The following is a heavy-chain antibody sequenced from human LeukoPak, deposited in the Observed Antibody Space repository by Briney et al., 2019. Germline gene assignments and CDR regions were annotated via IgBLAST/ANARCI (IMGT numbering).Heavy chain of an antibody. CDR1: GYTFTGYY. J-gene: IGHJ6*03. V-gene: IGHV1-2*02. CDR2: TNPNSGGT. D-gene: IGHD1-1*01. CDR3: ARGDTTGTTYYYYYYYYMDV. Sequence: RGASVKVSCKASGYTFTGYYMHWVRQAPGQGLEWMGWTNPNSGGTNYAQKFQGRVTMTRDTSISTAYMELSRLRSDDTAVYYCARGDTTGTTYYYYYYYYMDVWGKGTTVTISS.